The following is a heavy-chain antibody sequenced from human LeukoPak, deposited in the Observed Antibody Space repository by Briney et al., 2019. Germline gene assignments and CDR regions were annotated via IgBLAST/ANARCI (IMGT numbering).Heavy chain of an antibody. CDR2: INYSGTT. Sequence: PSETLSLTCTVSGGAITNDNVYWVWVRQPPGKGLEWVVSINYSGTTYYNPSLRSRLSISVDTSRTQFFLTLNSVTAADTAVYYCARLFDSWGRGILVTVSS. J-gene: IGHJ4*02. V-gene: IGHV4-39*01. CDR3: ARLFDS. CDR1: GGAITNDNVY.